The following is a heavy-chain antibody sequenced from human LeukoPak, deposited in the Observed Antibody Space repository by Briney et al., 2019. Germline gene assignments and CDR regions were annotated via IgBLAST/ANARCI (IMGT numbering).Heavy chain of an antibody. Sequence: GGSLRLSCAASGFTFSSYVMSWVRQAPGKGLEWVSGISGSGGSTYYADFVKGRFTISRDNSKNTLYLQMNSLRAEDTAVYYCAKDTSLRHYDYVWGSSPAFDYWGQGTLVTVSS. CDR2: ISGSGGST. CDR1: GFTFSSYV. CDR3: AKDTSLRHYDYVWGSSPAFDY. J-gene: IGHJ4*02. V-gene: IGHV3-23*01. D-gene: IGHD3-16*01.